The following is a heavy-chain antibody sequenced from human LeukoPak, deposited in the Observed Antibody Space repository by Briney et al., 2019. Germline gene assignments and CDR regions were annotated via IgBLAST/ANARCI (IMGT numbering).Heavy chain of an antibody. Sequence: GGSLRLSRAASGFTFSNYWMSWVRQAPGSGLEWVANTKQDGSEKYYVDSVKGRFTISRDNAKNSLYLQMNSLIDEDTAVYYCASLGAGSGYYDYWGRGTLVTVSS. CDR2: TKQDGSEK. CDR3: ASLGAGSGYYDY. CDR1: GFTFSNYW. D-gene: IGHD3-22*01. J-gene: IGHJ4*02. V-gene: IGHV3-7*01.